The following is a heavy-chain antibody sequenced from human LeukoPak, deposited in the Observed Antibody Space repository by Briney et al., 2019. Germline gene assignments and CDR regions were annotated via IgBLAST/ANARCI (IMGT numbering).Heavy chain of an antibody. CDR2: ISYDGSNK. D-gene: IGHD2-2*02. V-gene: IGHV3-30-3*01. CDR3: AREYCSSTSCDKEAFDY. CDR1: GFTFSSYA. J-gene: IGHJ4*02. Sequence: GRSLRLSCAASGFTFSSYAMHWVRQAPGKGLEWVAVISYDGSNKYYADSVKGRFTISRDNAKNSLYLQMNSLRAEDTAVYYCAREYCSSTSCDKEAFDYWGQGTLVTVSS.